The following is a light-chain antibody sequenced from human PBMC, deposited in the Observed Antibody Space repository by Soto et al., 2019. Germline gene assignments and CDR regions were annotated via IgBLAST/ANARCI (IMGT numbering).Light chain of an antibody. CDR3: QQYGSSFRYT. V-gene: IGKV3-20*01. J-gene: IGKJ2*01. Sequence: EIVLTQSPGTLSLSPGERATLSCRASQSISSGYLTWYQQKPGQAPRLLIYAASSRATGIPDRFTGSGSGTDFTLTISSLKPEDCAVYYCQQYGSSFRYTFGQGTKLDLK. CDR1: QSISSGY. CDR2: AAS.